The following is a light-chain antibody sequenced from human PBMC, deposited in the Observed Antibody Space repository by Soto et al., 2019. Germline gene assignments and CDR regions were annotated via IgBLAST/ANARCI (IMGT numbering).Light chain of an antibody. J-gene: IGLJ1*01. V-gene: IGLV2-14*01. CDR1: NSDVGSYNR. CDR3: NSYTTSATYV. Sequence: QSALTQPASVSGSPGQSITISCTGTNSDVGSYNRVSWYQQPPGTAPKLIIYDVNNRPSGVSYRFSGSKSGNTASLTISGLQAEDEADYYCNSYTTSATYVFGTGTKVTVL. CDR2: DVN.